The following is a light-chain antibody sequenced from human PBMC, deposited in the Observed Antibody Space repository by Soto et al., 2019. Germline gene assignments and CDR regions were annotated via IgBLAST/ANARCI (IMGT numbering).Light chain of an antibody. CDR2: GVS. V-gene: IGKV3-20*01. Sequence: IVLSQSPGTLSLSPGDGATLSCRASQSVSTSSLAWYQQKPGQAPRLLIYGVSSRATGIPERFSGSGSATDFTLTITGLEPEDFAVYYCQQYGNSPITFGQGTRLEIE. CDR1: QSVSTSS. J-gene: IGKJ5*01. CDR3: QQYGNSPIT.